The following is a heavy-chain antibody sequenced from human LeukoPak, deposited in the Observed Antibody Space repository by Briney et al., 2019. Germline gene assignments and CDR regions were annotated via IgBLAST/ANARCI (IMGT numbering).Heavy chain of an antibody. Sequence: GGSLRLSCAASGFTVSSYYMSWVRQAPGKGLEWVSVIYSGGTTHYADSVRGRFTISRDNSKNTLYLQMNSLRAEDTAVYYGARDFYGSGSHRYFDLWGRGTLVTVSS. CDR3: ARDFYGSGSHRYFDL. D-gene: IGHD3-10*01. CDR2: IYSGGTT. CDR1: GFTVSSYY. J-gene: IGHJ2*01. V-gene: IGHV3-53*01.